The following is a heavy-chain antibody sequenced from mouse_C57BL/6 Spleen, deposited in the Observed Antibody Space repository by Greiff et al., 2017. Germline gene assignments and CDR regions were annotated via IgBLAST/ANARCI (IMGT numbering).Heavy chain of an antibody. J-gene: IGHJ4*01. CDR1: GYTFTSYW. CDR2: IHPNSGST. Sequence: QVQLQQSGAELVKPGASVKLSCKASGYTFTSYWMHWVKQRPGQGLEWIGMIHPNSGSTNYNEKFKSKATLTVDKSSSTAYMQLSSLTSEDSAVYYCARGGRRYAMDYWGQGTSVTVSS. CDR3: ARGGRRYAMDY. V-gene: IGHV1-64*01. D-gene: IGHD2-12*01.